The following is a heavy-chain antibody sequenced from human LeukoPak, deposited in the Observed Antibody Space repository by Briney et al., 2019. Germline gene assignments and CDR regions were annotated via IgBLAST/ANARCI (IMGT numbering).Heavy chain of an antibody. CDR1: GGSISNYY. CDR3: ASRRNSGDQDY. J-gene: IGHJ4*02. D-gene: IGHD7-27*01. CDR2: IYYTGNT. V-gene: IGHV4-59*08. Sequence: SETLSLTCTVSGGSISNYYWSWIRQSPGKGLEWIGYIYYTGNTNYNPSLESRVIISVDTSKNQFSLKLSSVTAADTAVYYCASRRNSGDQDYWGQGTLVTVSS.